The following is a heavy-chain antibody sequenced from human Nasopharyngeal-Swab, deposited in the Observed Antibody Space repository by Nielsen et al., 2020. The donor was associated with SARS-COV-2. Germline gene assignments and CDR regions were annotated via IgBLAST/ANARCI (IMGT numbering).Heavy chain of an antibody. Sequence: WIRQPPGKGLEWIGNIYNSGSTHYSPSLKSRVTISADTSKNQFSLKLSSVTAADTAVYYCETGRLGELSLYRYYYYYYGMDVWGQGTTVTVSS. D-gene: IGHD3-16*02. V-gene: IGHV4-31*02. CDR2: IYNSGST. CDR3: ETGRLGELSLYRYYYYYYGMDV. J-gene: IGHJ6*02.